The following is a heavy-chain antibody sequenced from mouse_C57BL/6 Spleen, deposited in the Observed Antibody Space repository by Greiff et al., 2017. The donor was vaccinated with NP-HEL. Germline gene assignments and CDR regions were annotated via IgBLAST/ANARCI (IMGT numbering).Heavy chain of an antibody. Sequence: QVQLQQSGAELVRPGTSVKVSCKASGYAFTNYLIEWVKQRPGQGLEWIGVINPGSGGTNYNEKFKGKATLTADKSSSTAYMQLSSLTSEDSAVYFCAREDYGNYFDYWGQGTTLTVSS. D-gene: IGHD2-1*01. CDR2: INPGSGGT. J-gene: IGHJ2*01. CDR3: AREDYGNYFDY. V-gene: IGHV1-54*01. CDR1: GYAFTNYL.